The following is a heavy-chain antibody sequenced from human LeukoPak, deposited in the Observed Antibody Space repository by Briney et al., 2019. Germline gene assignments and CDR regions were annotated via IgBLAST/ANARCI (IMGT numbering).Heavy chain of an antibody. Sequence: GESLKISCKGSGYSFNTHWIAWVRQMPGKGLEWMGIIYPGDSDTRYGPSFQGQVIISVDKSISTAYLQWSSLKASDTAMYYCARQRAYNWRNAADYWGQGTLVTVSS. J-gene: IGHJ4*02. CDR1: GYSFNTHW. D-gene: IGHD1-20*01. V-gene: IGHV5-51*01. CDR3: ARQRAYNWRNAADY. CDR2: IYPGDSDT.